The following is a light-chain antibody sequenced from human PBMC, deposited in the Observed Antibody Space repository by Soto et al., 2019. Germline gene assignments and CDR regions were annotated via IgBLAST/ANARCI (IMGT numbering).Light chain of an antibody. CDR3: CSYAGTYTWI. V-gene: IGLV2-11*01. J-gene: IGLJ2*01. CDR2: DVT. Sequence: QSVLTQPRSVSGSPGQSVTISCTGASNNVGGYNYVSWYQHHPGKVPQLIIYDVTKRPSGVPDRFSGSKSGNTASLTISGLQVEDEADYYCCSYAGTYTWIFGGGTKLTAL. CDR1: SNNVGGYNY.